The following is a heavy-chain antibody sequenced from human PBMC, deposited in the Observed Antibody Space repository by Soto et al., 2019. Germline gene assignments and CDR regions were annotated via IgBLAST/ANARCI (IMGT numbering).Heavy chain of an antibody. CDR3: ARRGRSLYDSSGYYQFDY. J-gene: IGHJ4*02. V-gene: IGHV4-59*01. CDR1: GGSISSYY. CDR2: IYYSGST. Sequence: QVQLQESGPGLVKPSETLSLTCTVSGGSISSYYWSWIRQPPGKGLEWIGYIYYSGSTNYNPSLKSRVTISVDTSKNQFSLKLSSVTAADTAVYYCARRGRSLYDSSGYYQFDYWGQGNLVTVSS. D-gene: IGHD3-22*01.